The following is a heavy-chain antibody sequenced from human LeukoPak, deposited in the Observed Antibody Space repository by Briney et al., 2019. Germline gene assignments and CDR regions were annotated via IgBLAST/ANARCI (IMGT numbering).Heavy chain of an antibody. V-gene: IGHV4-34*01. CDR2: INHGGST. Sequence: SETLSLTCTVNGGSFSDYYWTWIRQPPGKGLEWIGEINHGGSTNYNPSLKSRVTMSVDTSKNQFSLRLNSVTAADTAMYYCARSHDHLWGNYPDYWGQGTLVTVSS. CDR3: ARSHDHLWGNYPDY. J-gene: IGHJ4*02. CDR1: GGSFSDYY. D-gene: IGHD3-16*02.